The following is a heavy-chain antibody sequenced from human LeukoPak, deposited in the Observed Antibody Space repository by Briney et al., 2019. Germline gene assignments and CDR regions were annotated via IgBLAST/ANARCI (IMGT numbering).Heavy chain of an antibody. J-gene: IGHJ4*02. CDR3: AREEYGDYS. D-gene: IGHD4-17*01. CDR1: GGSFSGYY. CDR2: INHSGST. Sequence: SETLSLTCAVYGGSFSGYYWSWIRQPPGKGLEWIGEINHSGSTNYNPSLKSRVTISVDTSKNRFSLKLSSVTAADTAVYYCAREEYGDYSWGQGTLVTVSS. V-gene: IGHV4-34*01.